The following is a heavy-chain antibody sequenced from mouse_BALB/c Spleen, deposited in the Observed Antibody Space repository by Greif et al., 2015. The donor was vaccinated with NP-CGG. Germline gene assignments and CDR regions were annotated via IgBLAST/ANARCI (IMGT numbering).Heavy chain of an antibody. J-gene: IGHJ4*01. CDR2: IWAGGST. Sequence: VHLVESGPGLVAPSQSLSITCTVSGFSLTGYGVHWVRQPPGKGLEWLGVIWAGGSTNYNSALMSRLSISKDNSKSXVFLKMNSLQTDDTAMYYCARDQKVRREAMGYWGQGTSVTVSS. D-gene: IGHD2-14*01. CDR3: ARDQKVRREAMGY. CDR1: GFSLTGYG. V-gene: IGHV2-9*02.